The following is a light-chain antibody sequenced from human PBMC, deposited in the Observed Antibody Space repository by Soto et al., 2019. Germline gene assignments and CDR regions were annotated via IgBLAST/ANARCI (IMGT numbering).Light chain of an antibody. CDR2: EDK. J-gene: IGLJ2*01. V-gene: IGLV6-57*03. Sequence: FMLTQPHSVSESPGKTVTISCTRSGGRIASNYVQWYQQRPGRAPTTVIYEDKERPSGIPDRFSGSIDSSSNSASLTISGLKTEDEADYYCQSYDSDSYVVFGGGTKLTVL. CDR1: GGRIASNY. CDR3: QSYDSDSYVV.